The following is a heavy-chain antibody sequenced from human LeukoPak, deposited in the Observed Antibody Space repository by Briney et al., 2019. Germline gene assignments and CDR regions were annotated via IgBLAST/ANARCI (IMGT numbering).Heavy chain of an antibody. CDR2: IKKDGSEM. J-gene: IGHJ3*02. CDR1: GLIFSSYW. D-gene: IGHD1-26*01. Sequence: GGSLRLSCEASGLIFSSYWMSWVRQAPGKGLEWVANIKKDGSEMYYVDSVKGRFTISRDNAKNSLYLQMNSLRADDTAVYHSARQETSSYNGAFDIWGQGTMVTVSS. V-gene: IGHV3-7*01. CDR3: ARQETSSYNGAFDI.